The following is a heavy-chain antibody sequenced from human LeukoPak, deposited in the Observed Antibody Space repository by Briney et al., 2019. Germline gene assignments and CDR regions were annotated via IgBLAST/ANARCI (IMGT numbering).Heavy chain of an antibody. CDR3: ARDRTIVTTQPYYYYYGMDV. D-gene: IGHD4-11*01. CDR2: IYYSGST. V-gene: IGHV4-59*01. Sequence: SETLSLTCTVSGGSISSYYWSWIRQPPGKGLEWIGYIYYSGSTNYNPSLKSRVTISVDTSKNQFSLKLSSVTAADTAVYYCARDRTIVTTQPYYYYYGMDVWGQGTTVTVSS. J-gene: IGHJ6*02. CDR1: GGSISSYY.